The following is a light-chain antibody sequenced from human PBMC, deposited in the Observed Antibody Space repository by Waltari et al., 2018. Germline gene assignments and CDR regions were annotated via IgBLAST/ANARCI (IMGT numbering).Light chain of an antibody. V-gene: IGKV2-30*02. CDR1: QSLVHSAGNTY. J-gene: IGKJ2*01. Sequence: DVVMTQSPLALPVTLGQPASISCRSSQSLVHSAGNTYLNWFQQRPGQSPRRLIYLVSNRDSGVPDRFSGSGSGTDFTLKISRVEAEDVGVYYCMQETHWPPYTFGQGTKLEIK. CDR3: MQETHWPPYT. CDR2: LVS.